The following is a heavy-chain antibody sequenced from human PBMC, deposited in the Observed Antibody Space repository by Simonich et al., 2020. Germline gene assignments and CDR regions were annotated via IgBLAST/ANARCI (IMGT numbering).Heavy chain of an antibody. CDR3: ARQIAARRDSEDV. CDR2: IKHSGST. V-gene: IGHV4-34*01. Sequence: QVQLQQWGAGLLKPSETLSLTCAVYGGSFSGYYWSWIHQPPGMGLEGIGEIKHSGSTNYNQSLKSRVTISVDTSKNQFSLKLSSVTAADTAVYYCARQIAARRDSEDVWGQGTTVTVSS. D-gene: IGHD6-6*01. CDR1: GGSFSGYY. J-gene: IGHJ6*02.